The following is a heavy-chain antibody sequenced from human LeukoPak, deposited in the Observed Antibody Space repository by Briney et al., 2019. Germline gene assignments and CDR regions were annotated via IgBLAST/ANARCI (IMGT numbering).Heavy chain of an antibody. CDR2: IIPIFGTA. Sequence: SVKVSCKASGGTFSSYAISWVRQAPGQGLEWMGGIIPIFGTADYAQKFQGRVTITTDESTSTAYMELSSLRSEDTAVYYCARMGIAAAYNWFDPWGQGTLVTVSS. D-gene: IGHD6-13*01. V-gene: IGHV1-69*05. CDR3: ARMGIAAAYNWFDP. J-gene: IGHJ5*02. CDR1: GGTFSSYA.